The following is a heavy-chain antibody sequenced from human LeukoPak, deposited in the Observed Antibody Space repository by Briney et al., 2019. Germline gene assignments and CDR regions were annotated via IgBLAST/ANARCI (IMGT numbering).Heavy chain of an antibody. J-gene: IGHJ4*02. CDR1: GYSFTIYW. V-gene: IGHV5-51*01. Sequence: GESLKISCKCSGYSFTIYWIGWVRQMPGKGLEWMGIIYPGDSDTRYSPSFQGQVTISADKSISTAYLQWSSLKASDTAMYYCARPSGHYYKRYYFDYWGQGTLVTVSS. CDR3: ARPSGHYYKRYYFDY. CDR2: IYPGDSDT. D-gene: IGHD3-10*01.